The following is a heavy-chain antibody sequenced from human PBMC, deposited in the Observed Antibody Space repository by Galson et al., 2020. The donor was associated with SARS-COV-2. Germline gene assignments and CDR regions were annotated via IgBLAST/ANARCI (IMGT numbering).Heavy chain of an antibody. Sequence: ASVKVSCKASGYTFTGYYMHWVRQAPGQGLEWMGWINPNSGGTNYAQKFQGRVTMTRDTSISTAYMELSRLRSDDTAVYYCARPFTMVRGARRFDAFDIWGQGTMVTVSS. V-gene: IGHV1-2*02. D-gene: IGHD3-10*01. CDR2: INPNSGGT. J-gene: IGHJ3*02. CDR1: GYTFTGYY. CDR3: ARPFTMVRGARRFDAFDI.